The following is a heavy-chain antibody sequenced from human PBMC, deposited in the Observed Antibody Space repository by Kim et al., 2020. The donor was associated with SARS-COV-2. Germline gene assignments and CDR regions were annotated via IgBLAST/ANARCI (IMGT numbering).Heavy chain of an antibody. CDR2: FDPEDGET. J-gene: IGHJ4*02. Sequence: ASVKVSCKVSGYTLTELSMHWVRQAPGKGLEWMGGFDPEDGETIYAQKFQGRVTMTEDTSTDTAYMELSSVRSEDTAVYYCATVKIGLVVPAFGRFDYWGQGTLVTVSS. CDR1: GYTLTELS. D-gene: IGHD2-2*01. V-gene: IGHV1-24*01. CDR3: ATVKIGLVVPAFGRFDY.